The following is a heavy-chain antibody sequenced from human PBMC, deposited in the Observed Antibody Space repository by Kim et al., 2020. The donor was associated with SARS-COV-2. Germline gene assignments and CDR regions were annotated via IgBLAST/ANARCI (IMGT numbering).Heavy chain of an antibody. CDR2: ISFGGVT. CDR1: GITFSNYG. V-gene: IGHV3-23*01. Sequence: GGSLRLSCAASGITFSNYGVSWVRQAPGKGLEWVSAISFGGVTDYADSVRGRFTTSRDNPKSTVYLQMNSLRAEDTAVYYCAGICGTTSCSDDYWGQGTLVTVSS. CDR3: AGICGTTSCSDDY. D-gene: IGHD2-2*01. J-gene: IGHJ4*02.